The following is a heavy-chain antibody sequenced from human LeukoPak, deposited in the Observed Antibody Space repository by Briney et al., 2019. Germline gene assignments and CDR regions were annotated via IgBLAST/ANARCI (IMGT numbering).Heavy chain of an antibody. V-gene: IGHV1-2*02. CDR1: GYTFTGYY. CDR3: ARAFGVTYYYYYYMDV. J-gene: IGHJ6*03. Sequence: ASVKVSCKASGYTFTGYYMHWVRQAPGQGLEWMGWINPNSGGTNYAQKFQGRVTMTRDTSISTAYMELSRLRSDDTAVYYCARAFGVTYYYYYYMDVWGKGTTVTVSS. CDR2: INPNSGGT. D-gene: IGHD3-3*01.